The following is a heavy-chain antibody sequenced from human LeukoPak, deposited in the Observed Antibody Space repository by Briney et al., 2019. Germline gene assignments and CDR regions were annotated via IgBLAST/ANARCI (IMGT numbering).Heavy chain of an antibody. CDR2: IKNSGTT. CDR1: GFTFSNAW. Sequence: GGSLRLSCAGSGFTFSNAWMSWVRQAPGKGLEWVGRIKNSGTTDYAAPVKGRFSISRDDSKNTLYVQMNSLKSEDTAVYYCTTGTLGTTGTTGYWGQGTLVTVSS. J-gene: IGHJ4*02. V-gene: IGHV3-15*01. D-gene: IGHD1-1*01. CDR3: TTGTLGTTGTTGY.